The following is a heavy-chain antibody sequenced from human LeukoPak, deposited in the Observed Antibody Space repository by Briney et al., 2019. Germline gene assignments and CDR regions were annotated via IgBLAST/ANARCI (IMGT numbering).Heavy chain of an antibody. CDR2: IKQDGSEK. CDR3: AREGITMILDAFDI. J-gene: IGHJ3*02. Sequence: GGSLRLSCAASGFTFSSYWMSWVRQAPGKGLEWVANIKQDGSEKYYVDSVEGRFTISRDNAKNSLYLQMNSLRAEDTAVYYCAREGITMILDAFDIWGQGTMVTVSS. D-gene: IGHD3-22*01. V-gene: IGHV3-7*01. CDR1: GFTFSSYW.